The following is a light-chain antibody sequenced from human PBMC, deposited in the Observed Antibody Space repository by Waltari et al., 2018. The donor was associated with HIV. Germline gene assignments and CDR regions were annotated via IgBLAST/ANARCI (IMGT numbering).Light chain of an antibody. CDR3: MQALQTPPA. CDR1: QSLLHSNGFNY. J-gene: IGKJ2*01. Sequence: SQSLLHSNGFNYLDWYLQKPGQSPQLLIYLDSNRAPGVPDRFSGSGSGTDFTLKISRVEAEDVGVYYCMQALQTPPAFGQGTKLEIK. V-gene: IGKV2-28*01. CDR2: LDS.